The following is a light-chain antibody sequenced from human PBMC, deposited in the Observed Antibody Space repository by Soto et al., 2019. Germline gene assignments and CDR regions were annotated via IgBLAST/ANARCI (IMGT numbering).Light chain of an antibody. Sequence: DIQLTQSPSTLSSSVGDRFTITFLASQSLSSWLAWYQQKPGKAPKLLIYKASTLKSGVPSRFSGSGSGTEFTLTISSLQPDDFATYYCQHYNRYSGAFGQGIKVDLK. CDR3: QHYNRYSGA. CDR1: QSLSSW. CDR2: KAS. J-gene: IGKJ1*01. V-gene: IGKV1-5*03.